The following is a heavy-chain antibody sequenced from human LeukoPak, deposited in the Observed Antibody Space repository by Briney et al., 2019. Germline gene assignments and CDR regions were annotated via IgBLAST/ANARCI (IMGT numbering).Heavy chain of an antibody. CDR1: GFALSSYA. Sequence: PGRSLRLSCAASGFALSSYAVLWVRHAPGKGLEWVTWSSHDGANTYSADFVKGRLTVSRDNAKNTLYLQMNSLTIDDTAVYYCARGGVEQGNRIYLESWGQGTLVTVSS. V-gene: IGHV3-30-3*01. D-gene: IGHD1/OR15-1a*01. J-gene: IGHJ4*02. CDR3: ARGGVEQGNRIYLES. CDR2: SSHDGANT.